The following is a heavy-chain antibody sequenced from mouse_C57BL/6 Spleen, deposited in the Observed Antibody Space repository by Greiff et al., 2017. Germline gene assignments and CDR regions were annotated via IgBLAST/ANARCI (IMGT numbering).Heavy chain of an antibody. Sequence: EVKLVESGGGLVKPGASLKLSCAASGFTFSDYGMHWVRQAPEKGLEWVAYISSGSGTIYSADTVKGRFTISRDNAKNTLCLQMTSLRSENTAMYYYARGVHYFDDWGQGTTLTVSS. CDR1: GFTFSDYG. D-gene: IGHD2-14*01. CDR3: ARGVHYFDD. V-gene: IGHV5-17*01. J-gene: IGHJ2*01. CDR2: ISSGSGTI.